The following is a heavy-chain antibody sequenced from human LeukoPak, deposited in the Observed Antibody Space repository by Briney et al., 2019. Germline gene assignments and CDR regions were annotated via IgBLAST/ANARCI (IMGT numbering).Heavy chain of an antibody. CDR2: IYYSGST. D-gene: IGHD1-1*01. J-gene: IGHJ4*02. CDR3: ARSPDNPYVERLNYYFDY. V-gene: IGHV4-39*07. CDR1: GGSISSSSYY. Sequence: SETLSLTCTVSGGSISSSSYYWGWIRQPPGKGLEWIGSIYYSGSTYYNPSLKSRVTISVDTSKNQFSLKLSSVTAADTAVYYCARSPDNPYVERLNYYFDYWGQGTLVTVSS.